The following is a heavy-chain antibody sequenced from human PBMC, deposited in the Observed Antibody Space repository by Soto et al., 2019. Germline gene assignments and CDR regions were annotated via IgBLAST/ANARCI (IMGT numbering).Heavy chain of an antibody. CDR2: ISSNGGST. CDR3: ARWGYYYGSGPDPYYYYMDV. CDR1: GFTFSSYA. D-gene: IGHD3-10*01. J-gene: IGHJ6*03. V-gene: IGHV3-64*01. Sequence: EVQLVESGGGLVQPGGSLRLSCAASGFTFSSYAMHWVRQAPGKGLEYVSAISSNGGSTYYANSVKGRFTISRDNSKNTLYLQMGSLRAEDMAVYYCARWGYYYGSGPDPYYYYMDVWGKGTTVTVSS.